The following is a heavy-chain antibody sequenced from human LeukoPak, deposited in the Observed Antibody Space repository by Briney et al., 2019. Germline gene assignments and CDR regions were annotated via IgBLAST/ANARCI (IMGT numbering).Heavy chain of an antibody. J-gene: IGHJ4*02. CDR1: GFTFSSYG. V-gene: IGHV3-33*01. CDR3: ARDHCSSTSCYTRY. CDR2: IWYDGSNK. D-gene: IGHD2-2*02. Sequence: GGSLRLSCAASGFTFSSYGMHWVRQAPGKGLEWVAVIWYDGSNKYYADSVKGRFTISRDNSKNTLYLKMNSLRAEDTAVSYCARDHCSSTSCYTRYWGQGTLVTVSS.